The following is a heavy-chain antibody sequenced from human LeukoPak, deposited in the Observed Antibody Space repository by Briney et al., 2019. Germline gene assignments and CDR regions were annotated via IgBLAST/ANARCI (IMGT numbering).Heavy chain of an antibody. CDR2: IYYSGST. V-gene: IGHV4-39*07. CDR1: GGSISSSSYY. CDR3: AREGITTVTYEGFDS. Sequence: PSETLSLTCTVSGGSISSSSYYWGWIRQPPGKGLEWIGSIYYSGSTYYNPSLKSRVTISVDTSKNQFSLKLSSVTAADTAVYYCAREGITTVTYEGFDSWGQGTLVTVSS. D-gene: IGHD4-11*01. J-gene: IGHJ4*02.